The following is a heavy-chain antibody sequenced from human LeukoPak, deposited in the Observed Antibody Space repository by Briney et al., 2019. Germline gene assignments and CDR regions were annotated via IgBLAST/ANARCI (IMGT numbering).Heavy chain of an antibody. CDR3: SAWGSGNY. D-gene: IGHD7-27*01. CDR1: GFTFSTYA. Sequence: PGGSLRLFCAASGFTFSTYAMSWVRQAPGKGLEWVAKINGDGSEKDYVDSVKGRFTISRDNAEKLVHLQMNSLGDEDTAVYYCSAWGSGNYWGQGTLVTVSS. J-gene: IGHJ4*02. CDR2: INGDGSEK. V-gene: IGHV3-7*03.